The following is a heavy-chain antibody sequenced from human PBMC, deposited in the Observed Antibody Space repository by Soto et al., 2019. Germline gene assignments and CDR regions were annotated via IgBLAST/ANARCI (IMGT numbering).Heavy chain of an antibody. CDR2: VSIGGST. CDR3: AKRRGAGGHFDY. CDR1: GFTFSSYA. Sequence: PGGSLRLSCAASGFTFSSYAMGWVRQGPGKGLEWVAVVSIGGSTHYADSVRGRFTISRDNSKNTLSLQMNSLTAEDTAVYFCAKRRGAGGHFDYWGQGALGTVPQ. J-gene: IGHJ4*02. V-gene: IGHV3-23*01. D-gene: IGHD2-15*01.